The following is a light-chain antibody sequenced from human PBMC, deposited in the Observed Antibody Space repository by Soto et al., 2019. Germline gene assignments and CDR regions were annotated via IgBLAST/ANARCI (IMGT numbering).Light chain of an antibody. CDR1: QSVSSN. CDR3: QQYNNWPPGT. J-gene: IGKJ2*01. Sequence: EIVMTQSPATLSVSLGERVTLSCRASQSVSSNLAWYQQKPGQAPRLLIYGASARATGIPARFSGSGSGTEFTLTISSLQSADFAIYYCQQYNNWPPGTFGQGTKLEIK. CDR2: GAS. V-gene: IGKV3-15*01.